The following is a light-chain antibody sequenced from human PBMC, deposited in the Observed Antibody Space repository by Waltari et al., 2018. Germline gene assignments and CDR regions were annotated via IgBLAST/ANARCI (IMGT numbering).Light chain of an antibody. CDR1: TGPMMAPA. CDR2: DVT. J-gene: IGLJ2*01. CDR3: SSHTTSSAGI. Sequence: SPLPKPDSVPGPLGRRSTTSSREFTGPMMAPALAPWHQQNPGKAPKVIINDVTIRPSGVSHRVSGSKSGSSASLTISGLQPEDEADYYCSSHTTSSAGIFGGGTRLTVL. V-gene: IGLV2-14*01.